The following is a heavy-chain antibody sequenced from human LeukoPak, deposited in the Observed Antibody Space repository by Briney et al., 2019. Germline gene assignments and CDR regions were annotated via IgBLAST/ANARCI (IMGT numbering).Heavy chain of an antibody. J-gene: IGHJ6*03. V-gene: IGHV3-23*01. CDR1: GFTFSNYA. CDR3: AKGDSNDYGFTYYYYMDV. Sequence: GGSLRLSCAASGFTFSNYAVSWVRQAPGKGLEWVSTISGSGRSTYYADSVKGRFTISRDNSKNTVYLHMSSLGAEDTAVYYCAKGDSNDYGFTYYYYMDVWGKGTTVTVSS. D-gene: IGHD3/OR15-3a*01. CDR2: ISGSGRST.